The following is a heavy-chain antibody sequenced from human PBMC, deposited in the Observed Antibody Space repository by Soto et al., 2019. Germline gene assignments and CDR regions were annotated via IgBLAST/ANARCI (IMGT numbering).Heavy chain of an antibody. J-gene: IGHJ6*02. CDR1: GFTFSSYA. CDR3: ARDTDDFWNSGSGGMDV. V-gene: IGHV3-30-3*01. Sequence: QVQLVESGGGVVQPGRSLRLSCAASGFTFSSYAMHWVRQAPGKGLEWVAVISYDGSNKYYADSVKGRFTISRDNSKNTLYLQMTSLRAEDTAVYYCARDTDDFWNSGSGGMDVWGQGTTVTVSS. CDR2: ISYDGSNK. D-gene: IGHD3-3*01.